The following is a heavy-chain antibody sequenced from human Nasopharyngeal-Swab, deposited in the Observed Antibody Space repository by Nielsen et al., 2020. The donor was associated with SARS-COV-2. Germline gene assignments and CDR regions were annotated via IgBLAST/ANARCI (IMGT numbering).Heavy chain of an antibody. J-gene: IGHJ4*02. CDR2: ISSSGSTI. Sequence: GESLKISCAASGFTFSDYYMSWIRQAPGKGLEWVSYISSSGSTIYYADSVRGRFTISRDNAKNSLYLQMNSLRTEDTALYYCAKVNSGGYLHYSFDYWDQGALVTVSS. CDR3: AKVNSGGYLHYSFDY. CDR1: GFTFSDYY. D-gene: IGHD1-26*01. V-gene: IGHV3-11*01.